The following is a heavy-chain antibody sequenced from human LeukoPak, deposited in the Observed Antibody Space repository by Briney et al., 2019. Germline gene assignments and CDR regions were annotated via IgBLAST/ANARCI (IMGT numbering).Heavy chain of an antibody. CDR1: GYTFTGYD. CDR2: MNPNSGNT. V-gene: IGHV1-8*01. CDR3: ARGISGYSYGYGDS. Sequence: ASVKVSCKASGYTFTGYDVNWVRQAPGPGPEWMGWMNPNSGNTGYAQKFQGRVSMTRDTSINTAYMELSSLGSEDTAVYYCARGISGYSYGYGDSWGQGTLVTVSS. D-gene: IGHD5-18*01. J-gene: IGHJ4*02.